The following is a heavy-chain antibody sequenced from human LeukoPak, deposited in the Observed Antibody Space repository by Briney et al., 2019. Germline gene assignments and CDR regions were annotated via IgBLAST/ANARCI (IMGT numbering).Heavy chain of an antibody. CDR1: GFTVSSNY. V-gene: IGHV3-30*18. CDR2: ISYDGSNK. D-gene: IGHD5-18*01. J-gene: IGHJ6*03. CDR3: AKGGVYSYATIYYSYIDV. Sequence: GGSLRLSCTASGFTVSSNYMSWVRQAPGKGLEWVAAISYDGSNKYYADSVKGRFTISRDNSKNTLYLQMNSLRAEDTAVYYCAKGGVYSYATIYYSYIDVWGKGTTVTISS.